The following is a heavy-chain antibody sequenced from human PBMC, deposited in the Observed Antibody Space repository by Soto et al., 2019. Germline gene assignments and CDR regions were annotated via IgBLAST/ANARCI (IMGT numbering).Heavy chain of an antibody. J-gene: IGHJ3*02. Sequence: QLVESGGGVVQPGRYLRLSCAASGFTFSSYTMHWVRQAPGNGLEWLAGISKDGSNKYYADSVKGRFTISRDNSHNTLYLQMKSLRAEETAVYQCARDIKGYIVYGGDAFHIWGQGTMVTVSS. CDR1: GFTFSSYT. CDR3: ARDIKGYIVYGGDAFHI. D-gene: IGHD5-12*01. CDR2: ISKDGSNK. V-gene: IGHV3-30-3*01.